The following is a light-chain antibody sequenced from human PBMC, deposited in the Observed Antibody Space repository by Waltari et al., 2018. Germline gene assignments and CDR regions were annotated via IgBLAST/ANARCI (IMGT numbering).Light chain of an antibody. CDR2: AAY. V-gene: IGKV1-39*01. CDR1: QTISNY. Sequence: CQASQTISNYLNGYQKKSGKAPKRLSYAAYSLQSGVPSRFSGSGSGTDFTLAISSLQPEDFATYYCQQSYSTLVTFGQGTKLEIK. CDR3: QQSYSTLVT. J-gene: IGKJ2*01.